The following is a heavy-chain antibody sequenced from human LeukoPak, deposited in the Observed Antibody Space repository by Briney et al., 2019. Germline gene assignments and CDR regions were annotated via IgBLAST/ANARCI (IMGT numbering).Heavy chain of an antibody. J-gene: IGHJ4*02. CDR1: GFTFSDYY. D-gene: IGHD6-13*01. Sequence: GGSLRLSCAASGFTFSDYYMSWIRHAPGKGLEWVSYISSSGSTIYYADSVKGRFTISRDNAKNSLYLQMNSLRAEDTAVYYCAKGPRSPYSRRAGYFDYWGQGTLVTVSS. CDR3: AKGPRSPYSRRAGYFDY. V-gene: IGHV3-11*01. CDR2: ISSSGSTI.